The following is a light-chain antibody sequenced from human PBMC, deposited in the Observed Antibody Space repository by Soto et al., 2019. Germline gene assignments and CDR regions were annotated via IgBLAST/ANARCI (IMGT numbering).Light chain of an antibody. CDR3: QQYNNYEWT. Sequence: DIQMTQSPSTLSASVGDRVTIDCRASHNINNLLAWYQQKPGEAPQLLIFRASNLYSGVPPRFSGSGSGPQFTLTINGLQPDDFATYYCQQYNNYEWTFGQATKVEVK. CDR2: RAS. V-gene: IGKV1-5*03. J-gene: IGKJ1*01. CDR1: HNINNL.